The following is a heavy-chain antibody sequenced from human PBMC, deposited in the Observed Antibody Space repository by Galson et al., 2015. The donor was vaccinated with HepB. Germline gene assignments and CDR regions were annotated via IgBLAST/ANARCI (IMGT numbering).Heavy chain of an antibody. CDR2: MNPNSGNT. V-gene: IGHV1-8*01. CDR1: GYTFTSYD. Sequence: SVKVSCKASGYTFTSYDINWVRQATGQGLEWMGWMNPNSGNTGYAQKFQGRVTMTRNTSISTAYMELSSLRSEDTAVYYCARDSVGGTPYYYYYMDVWGKGTTVTVSS. D-gene: IGHD1-1*01. J-gene: IGHJ6*03. CDR3: ARDSVGGTPYYYYYMDV.